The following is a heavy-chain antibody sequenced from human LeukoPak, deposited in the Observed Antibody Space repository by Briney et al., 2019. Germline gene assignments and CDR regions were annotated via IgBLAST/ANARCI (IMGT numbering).Heavy chain of an antibody. V-gene: IGHV1-18*04. CDR1: GYTFTSYY. CDR3: ARRQGTTLSFDY. CDR2: INAYNGNT. D-gene: IGHD1-1*01. Sequence: ASVKVSCKASGYTFTSYYIHWVRQAPGQGLEWMGWINAYNGNTNYAQKLQGRVTMTTDTSTSTAYMELRSLRFDDTAVYYCARRQGTTLSFDYWGQGTLVTVSS. J-gene: IGHJ4*02.